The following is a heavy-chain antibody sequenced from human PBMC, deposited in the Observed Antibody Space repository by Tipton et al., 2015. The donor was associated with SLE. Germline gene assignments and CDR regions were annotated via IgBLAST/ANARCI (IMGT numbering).Heavy chain of an antibody. CDR1: GGSISNYY. Sequence: TLSLTCSVSGGSISNYYWSWIRQPPGKGLEWIGYIFYSGHTNYNSSLKSRVTISVDTSKNQFSLTLSSVTAADTAVYYCARRIDSFYWHFDLWGRGTLVTVSS. D-gene: IGHD3-9*01. V-gene: IGHV4-59*08. J-gene: IGHJ2*01. CDR2: IFYSGHT. CDR3: ARRIDSFYWHFDL.